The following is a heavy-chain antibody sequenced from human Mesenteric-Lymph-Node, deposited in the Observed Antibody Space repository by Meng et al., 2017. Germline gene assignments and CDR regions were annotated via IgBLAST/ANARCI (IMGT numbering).Heavy chain of an antibody. D-gene: IGHD2-2*01. CDR2: IRSKANSYAT. Sequence: GGSLRLSCAASGFTFSGSAMHWVRQASGKGLEWVGRIRSKANSYATAYAASVKGRFAISRDDSKNTAYLQMNSLKTEDTAVYYCTSSPAAKDYWGQGTLVTVSS. CDR1: GFTFSGSA. CDR3: TSSPAAKDY. V-gene: IGHV3-73*01. J-gene: IGHJ4*02.